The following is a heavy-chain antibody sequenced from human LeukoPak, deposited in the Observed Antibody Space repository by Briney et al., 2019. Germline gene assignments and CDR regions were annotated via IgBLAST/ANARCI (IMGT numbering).Heavy chain of an antibody. D-gene: IGHD1-26*01. J-gene: IGHJ4*02. Sequence: PSETLSLTCTVSGGSISSSSYYWGWIRQPPGKGLEWIGSIYYSGSTYYNPSLKSRVTISVDTSKNQFSLKLSSVTAADTAVYYCAREGEPPSFDYWGQGTLVTVSS. V-gene: IGHV4-39*07. CDR2: IYYSGST. CDR3: AREGEPPSFDY. CDR1: GGSISSSSYY.